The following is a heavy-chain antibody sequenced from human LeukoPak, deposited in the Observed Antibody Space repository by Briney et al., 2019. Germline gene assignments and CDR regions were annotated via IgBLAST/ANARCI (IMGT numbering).Heavy chain of an antibody. V-gene: IGHV3-23*01. D-gene: IGHD3-10*02. CDR2: ISGSGGST. CDR3: AKRLFGELYNPLYYFDY. J-gene: IGHJ4*02. Sequence: PGGSLRLSCAASGFTFSSYAMSWVRQAPGKGLEWVSAISGSGGSTYYADSVKGRFTISRDNSKNTLYLQMNSLRAEDTAVYYCAKRLFGELYNPLYYFDYWGQGTLVTVSS. CDR1: GFTFSSYA.